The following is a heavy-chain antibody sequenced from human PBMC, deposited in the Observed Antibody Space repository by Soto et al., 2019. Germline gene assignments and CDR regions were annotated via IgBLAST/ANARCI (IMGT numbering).Heavy chain of an antibody. CDR2: INHSGST. CDR3: ARDTTVTTLSDWFDP. V-gene: IGHV4-34*01. CDR1: GGSFSGYY. Sequence: NPSETLSLTCAVYGGSFSGYYWRWIRQPPGKGLEWIGEINHSGSTNYNPSLKSRVTISVDTSKNQFYIKLSSVTAADTAVYYCARDTTVTTLSDWFDPWGQGTLVTVCS. J-gene: IGHJ5*02. D-gene: IGHD4-17*01.